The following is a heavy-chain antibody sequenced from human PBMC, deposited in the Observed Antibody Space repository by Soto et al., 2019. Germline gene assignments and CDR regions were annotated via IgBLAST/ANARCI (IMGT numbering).Heavy chain of an antibody. CDR2: ISYDGSNK. J-gene: IGHJ6*02. Sequence: QVQLVESGGGVVQPGRSLRLSCAASGFTFSSYAMHWVRQAPGKGLEWVAVISYDGSNKYYADSGKGRFTISRDNSKNTLYLEMNSLRAEDTAVYYCARGRDGYNDNYYYYGMDVWGQGTTVTVSS. CDR1: GFTFSSYA. D-gene: IGHD3-22*01. V-gene: IGHV3-30-3*01. CDR3: ARGRDGYNDNYYYYGMDV.